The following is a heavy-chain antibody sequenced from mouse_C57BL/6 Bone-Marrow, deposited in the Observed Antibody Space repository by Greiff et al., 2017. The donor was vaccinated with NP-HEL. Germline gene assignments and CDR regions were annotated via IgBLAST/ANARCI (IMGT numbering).Heavy chain of an antibody. CDR2: ISYDGSN. Sequence: VQLQQSGPGLVKPSQSLSLTCSVTGYSITSGYYWNWIRQFPGNKLEWMGYISYDGSNNYNPSLKNRISITRDTSKNQFFLKLNSVTTEDTATYYCARGGGNYVRWFAYWGQGTLVTVSA. CDR1: GYSITSGYY. V-gene: IGHV3-6*01. D-gene: IGHD2-1*01. CDR3: ARGGGNYVRWFAY. J-gene: IGHJ3*01.